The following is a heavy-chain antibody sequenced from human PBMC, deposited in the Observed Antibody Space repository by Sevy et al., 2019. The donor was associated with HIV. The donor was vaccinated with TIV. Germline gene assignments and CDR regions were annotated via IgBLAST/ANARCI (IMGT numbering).Heavy chain of an antibody. D-gene: IGHD2-15*01. Sequence: SETLSLTCTVSGGSINGYYWSWIRQPPGKVLDGIGYIHYSGSTNYNPSLKSRVTISIDTSKNQFSLKLTSVTAADTAVYYCARNSWSLPELWGQGTMVTVSS. V-gene: IGHV4-59*13. J-gene: IGHJ3*01. CDR1: GGSINGYY. CDR2: IHYSGST. CDR3: ARNSWSLPEL.